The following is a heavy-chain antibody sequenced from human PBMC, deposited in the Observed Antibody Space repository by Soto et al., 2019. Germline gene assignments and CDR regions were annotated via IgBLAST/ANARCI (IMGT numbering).Heavy chain of an antibody. D-gene: IGHD2-21*02. Sequence: QVQPVQSGAEVRKPGASVKVSCKPSGYTFNTYYLHWLRQAPGQALEWMGVIHPSGGGTTYAQKFLGRVTVTRDTSTTTVFMELSSLRSDDTAVYYCARGGHIAVVTASFDYWGQGTLVTVSS. CDR2: IHPSGGGT. CDR1: GYTFNTYY. J-gene: IGHJ4*02. V-gene: IGHV1-46*02. CDR3: ARGGHIAVVTASFDY.